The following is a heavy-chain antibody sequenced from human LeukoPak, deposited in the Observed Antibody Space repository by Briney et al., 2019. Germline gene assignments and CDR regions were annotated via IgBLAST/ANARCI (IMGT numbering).Heavy chain of an antibody. CDR1: GFTFDDYA. D-gene: IGHD2-15*01. J-gene: IGHJ6*02. CDR3: AKDTVPCSGGSCYSGYYYYYGMDV. V-gene: IGHV3-9*01. Sequence: PGRSLRLSCAASGFTFDDYAKHWVRQAPGKGLEWVSGISWNSGSIGYADSVKGRFTISRDNAKNSLYLQMNSLRAEDTALYYCAKDTVPCSGGSCYSGYYYYYGMDVWGQGTTVTVSS. CDR2: ISWNSGSI.